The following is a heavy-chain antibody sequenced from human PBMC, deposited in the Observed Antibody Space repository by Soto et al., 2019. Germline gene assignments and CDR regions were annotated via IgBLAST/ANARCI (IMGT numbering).Heavy chain of an antibody. V-gene: IGHV4-30-2*01. CDR2: IYHSGST. CDR3: ARGSYYFDY. J-gene: IGHJ4*02. CDR1: GGSISSGGYS. Sequence: LPETLSLTCAVSGGSISSGGYSWSWIRQPPGKGLEWIGYIYHSGSTYYNPSLKSRVTISVDRSKNQFSLKLSSVTAADTAVYYCARGSYYFDYWGQGTLVTVSS.